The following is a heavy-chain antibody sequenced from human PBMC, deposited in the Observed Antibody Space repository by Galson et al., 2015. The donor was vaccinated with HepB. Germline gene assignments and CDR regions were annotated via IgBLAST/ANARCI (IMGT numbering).Heavy chain of an antibody. CDR1: GYTLTRYA. CDR2: MNPNSGKT. D-gene: IGHD3-22*01. CDR3: ARENNYDSTGYYFDY. J-gene: IGHJ4*02. V-gene: IGHV1-8*01. Sequence: SVKVSCKASGYTLTRYAIHWVRQATGQGLEWMGWMNPNSGKTVYAQKFQGRVTMTRHTSISTAYMELSSLRSEDTAVYHCARENNYDSTGYYFDYWGQGTLVTVSS.